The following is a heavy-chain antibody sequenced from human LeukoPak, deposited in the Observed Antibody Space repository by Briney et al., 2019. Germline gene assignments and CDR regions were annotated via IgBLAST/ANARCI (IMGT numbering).Heavy chain of an antibody. V-gene: IGHV3-30*02. Sequence: PGGSLRLSCAASGFTFSIYGMHWVRQAPGKGLEWVAFVRYDGGNEYYEASVKGRFTISRDNSKNTLYLQMNSLRAEDTAVYYCARDIDRAHGDWGQGTLVTVSS. CDR3: ARDIDRAHGD. CDR1: GFTFSIYG. CDR2: VRYDGGNE. D-gene: IGHD2-15*01. J-gene: IGHJ4*02.